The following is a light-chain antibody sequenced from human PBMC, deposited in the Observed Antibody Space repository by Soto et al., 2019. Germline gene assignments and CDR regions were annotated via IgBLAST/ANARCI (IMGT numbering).Light chain of an antibody. CDR1: QSVSSNY. Sequence: VVLTPSPGTLSLSPGERATLSCRASQSVSSNYLAWYQQKPDQAPRLLMYDASSRATGIPDRFSGSGSGTDFTLTISSLEPEDFVVYYCQQRARWPWTFGQGTKVDIK. CDR2: DAS. J-gene: IGKJ1*01. CDR3: QQRARWPWT. V-gene: IGKV3D-20*02.